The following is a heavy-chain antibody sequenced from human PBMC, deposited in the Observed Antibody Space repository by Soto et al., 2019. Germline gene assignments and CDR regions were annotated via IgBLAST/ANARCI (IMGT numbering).Heavy chain of an antibody. J-gene: IGHJ4*02. Sequence: QVQLVQSGAEVKKPGASVKVSCEASGYSFIDYYIHWVRQAPGQGFAWMGRISPKSGGTNYAQKFEGRVTMTWDTSVNTAYMELSSLISEDTAVYYCARPPGYISDWYYFDLWGQGTRVTVSS. V-gene: IGHV1-2*02. CDR2: ISPKSGGT. D-gene: IGHD3-9*01. CDR1: GYSFIDYY. CDR3: ARPPGYISDWYYFDL.